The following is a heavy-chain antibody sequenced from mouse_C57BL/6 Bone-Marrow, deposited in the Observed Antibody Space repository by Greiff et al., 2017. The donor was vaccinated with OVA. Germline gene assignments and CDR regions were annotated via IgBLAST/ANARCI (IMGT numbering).Heavy chain of an antibody. CDR1: GFSLTSYG. CDR2: IWGGGST. Sequence: VKLQESGPGLVAPSQRLSITCTVSGFSLTSYGVDWVRQPPGKGLEWLGVIWGGGSTNYNSALMSRLSISKDNSKSQVFLKMNSLQTDDTAMYYCAKLLRGYDEDYYAMDYWGQGTSVTVSS. J-gene: IGHJ4*01. V-gene: IGHV2-9*01. D-gene: IGHD2-2*01. CDR3: AKLLRGYDEDYYAMDY.